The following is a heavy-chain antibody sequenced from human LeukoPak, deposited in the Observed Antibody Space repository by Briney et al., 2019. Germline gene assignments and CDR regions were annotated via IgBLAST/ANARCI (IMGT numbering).Heavy chain of an antibody. CDR2: ISGSGGST. D-gene: IGHD1-1*01. Sequence: GGSLRLSSAASGFTFSSYAMSWVRQAPGRGLEWVSAISGSGGSTYYADSVKGRFTISRDNSKNTLYLQMNSLRAEDTAVYYCAKTSKGEGTDYWGQGTLVTVSS. CDR3: AKTSKGEGTDY. CDR1: GFTFSSYA. V-gene: IGHV3-23*01. J-gene: IGHJ4*02.